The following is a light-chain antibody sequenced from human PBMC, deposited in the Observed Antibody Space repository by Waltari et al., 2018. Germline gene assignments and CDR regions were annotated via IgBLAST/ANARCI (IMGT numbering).Light chain of an antibody. CDR2: AAS. Sequence: ASVGDRVTIACRASQSISSYLNWYQQKPGKAPKLLIYAASSLQSGVPSRFSGSVSGTDFALTITSLQPEDLGTYYCQQTYSTPGLTFGGGTKVAIK. CDR1: QSISSY. CDR3: QQTYSTPGLT. V-gene: IGKV1-39*01. J-gene: IGKJ4*01.